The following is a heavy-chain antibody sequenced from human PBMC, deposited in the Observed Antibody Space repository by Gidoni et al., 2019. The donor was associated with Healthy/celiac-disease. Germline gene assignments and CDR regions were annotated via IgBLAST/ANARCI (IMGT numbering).Heavy chain of an antibody. D-gene: IGHD1-26*01. Sequence: GLEWIGSIYYSGSTYYNPSLKSRVTISVDTSKNQFSLKLSSVTAADTAVYYCDGRDRRSRYYYYYGMDVWGQGTTVTVSS. CDR3: DGRDRRSRYYYYYGMDV. CDR2: IYYSGST. J-gene: IGHJ6*02. V-gene: IGHV4-39*01.